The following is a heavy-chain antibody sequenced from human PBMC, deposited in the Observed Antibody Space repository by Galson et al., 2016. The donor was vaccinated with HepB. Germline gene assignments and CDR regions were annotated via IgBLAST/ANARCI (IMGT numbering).Heavy chain of an antibody. D-gene: IGHD2-2*01. CDR3: TLCRTSCSTFDS. V-gene: IGHV3-15*01. CDR2: IKSKTDGGTT. J-gene: IGHJ4*02. Sequence: SLRLSCAVSGFTFNNAWMSWVRQAPGKGLEWVGRIKSKTDGGTTDYAAPVKGRFTISRDDSKNTLYLQMNSLKAEDTAVYYCTLCRTSCSTFDSWGQGTRVTVSS. CDR1: GFTFNNAW.